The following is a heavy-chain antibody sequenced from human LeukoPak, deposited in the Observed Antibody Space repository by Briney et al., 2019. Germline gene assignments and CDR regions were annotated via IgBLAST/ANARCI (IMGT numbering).Heavy chain of an antibody. Sequence: GGSLRLSCAASGFTFSDYYMSWIRQAPGKGLEWVSYISSSGSTIYYADSVKGRFTISRDNAKNSLYLQMNSLRAEDTAVYYCARETPYYYDSSGYYPTDYWGQGTLVTVSS. CDR2: ISSSGSTI. J-gene: IGHJ4*02. CDR3: ARETPYYYDSSGYYPTDY. CDR1: GFTFSDYY. D-gene: IGHD3-22*01. V-gene: IGHV3-11*04.